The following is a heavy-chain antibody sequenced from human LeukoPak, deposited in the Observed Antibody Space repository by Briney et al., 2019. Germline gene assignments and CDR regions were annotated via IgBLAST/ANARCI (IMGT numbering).Heavy chain of an antibody. CDR2: IKQEGSEK. CDR1: GFTFSTYW. J-gene: IGHJ4*02. V-gene: IGHV3-7*01. CDR3: AKDVTLVRGGLFDY. Sequence: GGSLRLSCAASGFTFSTYWMNWVRQGPRKGLEWVANIKQEGSEKYYVDSVKGRFTISRDNAKNSLHLQMNSLRAEDTAVYYCAKDVTLVRGGLFDYWGQGTLVTVSS. D-gene: IGHD3-10*01.